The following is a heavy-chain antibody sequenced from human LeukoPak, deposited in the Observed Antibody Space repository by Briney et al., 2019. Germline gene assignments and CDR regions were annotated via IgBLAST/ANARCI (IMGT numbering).Heavy chain of an antibody. CDR3: ARDPGSGYEEHFDY. J-gene: IGHJ4*02. D-gene: IGHD5-12*01. CDR2: ISSSGSTI. V-gene: IGHV3-48*03. Sequence: GGSLRLSCAASGFTFSSYEMNWVRQAPGKGLEWVSYISSSGSTIYYADSVKGRFTISRDNATNSLYLQMNSLRAEDTAVYYCARDPGSGYEEHFDYWGQGTLVTVSS. CDR1: GFTFSSYE.